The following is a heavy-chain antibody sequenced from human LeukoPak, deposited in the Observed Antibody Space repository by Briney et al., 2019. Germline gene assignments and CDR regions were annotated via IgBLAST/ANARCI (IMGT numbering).Heavy chain of an antibody. CDR1: GFTFSSYV. Sequence: GGSLRLSCAASGFTFSSYVMTWVRQAPGKSLEWVSGISGSGDSTYYADSVKGRFTISRDNSKNTLYLQMNSPRGEDTAVYYCAKDRLGVTPDAFDIWGQGTMVTVSS. CDR3: AKDRLGVTPDAFDI. D-gene: IGHD3-3*01. V-gene: IGHV3-23*01. CDR2: ISGSGDST. J-gene: IGHJ3*02.